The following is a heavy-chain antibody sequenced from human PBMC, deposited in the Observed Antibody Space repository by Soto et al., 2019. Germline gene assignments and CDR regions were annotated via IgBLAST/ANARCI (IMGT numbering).Heavy chain of an antibody. Sequence: QVQLQQWGAGLLKPSETLSLTCAVYGGSFSGYYWSWIRQPPGKGLEWIGEINHSGSTNYNPSLKSRVTISVDTSKNQFSLKLSSVTAADTAVYYCARERSGSYNRGGPFDYWGQGTLVTVSS. CDR2: INHSGST. V-gene: IGHV4-34*01. CDR1: GGSFSGYY. D-gene: IGHD1-26*01. J-gene: IGHJ4*02. CDR3: ARERSGSYNRGGPFDY.